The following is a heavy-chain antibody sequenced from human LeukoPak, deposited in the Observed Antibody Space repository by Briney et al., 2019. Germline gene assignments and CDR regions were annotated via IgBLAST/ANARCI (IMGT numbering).Heavy chain of an antibody. CDR3: VKWAVAATSFDY. CDR1: GFAFSSYA. Sequence: GGSLRLSCAASGFAFSSYAMSWVRQAPGKGLEWVSTISGSGGSTYYADSVKGRFTVSRDNSKNTLYLQMNSLRAEYTAVYYCVKWAVAATSFDYWGQGTLVTVSS. V-gene: IGHV3-23*01. CDR2: ISGSGGST. D-gene: IGHD6-19*01. J-gene: IGHJ4*02.